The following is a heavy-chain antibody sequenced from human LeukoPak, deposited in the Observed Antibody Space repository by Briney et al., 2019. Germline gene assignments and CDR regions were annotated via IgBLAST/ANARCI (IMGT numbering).Heavy chain of an antibody. CDR1: GGSISSYY. CDR2: IYYSGST. D-gene: IGHD6-13*01. CDR3: ARYGLSSSWPQKNYYYYMDV. V-gene: IGHV4-59*01. Sequence: PSETLSLTCTVSGGSISSYYWSWIRQPPGKGLEWIGYIYYSGSTNYNPSLKSRVTISVDTSKNQFSLKLSSVTAADTAVYYCARYGLSSSWPQKNYYYYMDVWGKGTTVTVSS. J-gene: IGHJ6*03.